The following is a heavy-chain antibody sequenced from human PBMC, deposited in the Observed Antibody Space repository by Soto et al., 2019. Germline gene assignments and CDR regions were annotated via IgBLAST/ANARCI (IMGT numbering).Heavy chain of an antibody. D-gene: IGHD1-7*01. Sequence: PSQTLSLTCAISGDSVSSNSAAWNWIRQSPSRGLEWLGRTYYRSRWYNDYAVSVRSRITVNADTSKNQFSLHLNSVTPEDTAVFYCAGTISLQWYNRDVGEKGTPAPFPS. CDR2: TYYRSRWYN. J-gene: IGHJ6*03. CDR1: GDSVSSNSAA. V-gene: IGHV6-1*01. CDR3: AGTISLQWYNRDV.